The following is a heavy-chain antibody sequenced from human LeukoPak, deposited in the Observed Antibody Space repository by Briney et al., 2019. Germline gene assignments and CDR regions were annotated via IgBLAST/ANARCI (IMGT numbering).Heavy chain of an antibody. Sequence: GGSLRLSCAASGFTFSSYSMNWVRQAPGTGLEWVSYIDSSSTTIYYADSVKSRFTISRDNAKNSLYLQMNSLRAGDTAVYYCARGSRPTTTFQYYYYGMDVWGQGTTVTVSS. CDR1: GFTFSSYS. V-gene: IGHV3-48*01. J-gene: IGHJ6*02. D-gene: IGHD1-1*01. CDR3: ARGSRPTTTFQYYYYGMDV. CDR2: IDSSSTTI.